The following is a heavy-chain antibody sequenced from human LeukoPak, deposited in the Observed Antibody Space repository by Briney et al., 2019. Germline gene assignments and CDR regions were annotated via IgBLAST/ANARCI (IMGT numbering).Heavy chain of an antibody. J-gene: IGHJ4*02. V-gene: IGHV3-23*01. Sequence: PGGSLRLSCAASGFTFSSYGMSWVRQAPGKGLEWVSAISGSGGSTYYADSVKGRFTISRDNSKNTLYLQMNSLRAEDTAVYYCARGGSSSWFPKRVGSYYFDYWGQGTLVTVSS. CDR1: GFTFSSYG. CDR2: ISGSGGST. CDR3: ARGGSSSWFPKRVGSYYFDY. D-gene: IGHD6-13*01.